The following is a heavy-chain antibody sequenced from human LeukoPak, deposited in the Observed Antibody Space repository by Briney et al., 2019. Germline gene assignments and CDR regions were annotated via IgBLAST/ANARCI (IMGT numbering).Heavy chain of an antibody. Sequence: QPGGSLRLSYAASGFSLSYYWMSWVRQTPGGGLEWVANINQDGTQKYYVDSVKGRFTISRDNAKNSLFLQMNSLRAEDTAVYYCARRLVEYWGQGTLVTVSS. CDR1: GFSLSYYW. D-gene: IGHD2-21*01. CDR2: INQDGTQK. CDR3: ARRLVEY. J-gene: IGHJ4*02. V-gene: IGHV3-7*01.